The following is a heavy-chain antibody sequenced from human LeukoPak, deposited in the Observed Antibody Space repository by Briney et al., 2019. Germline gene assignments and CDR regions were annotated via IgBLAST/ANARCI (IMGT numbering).Heavy chain of an antibody. V-gene: IGHV1-69*13. D-gene: IGHD6-19*01. CDR1: GGTFSSYA. J-gene: IGHJ4*02. CDR3: ARGVSSGWRGTPDPCFGY. CDR2: IIPIFGTA. Sequence: SVKVSCKASGGTFSSYAISWVRQAPGQGLEWMGGIIPIFGTANYAQRFQGRVTITADESTSTAYMELSSLRSEDTAVYYCARGVSSGWRGTPDPCFGYWGQGTLVTVSS.